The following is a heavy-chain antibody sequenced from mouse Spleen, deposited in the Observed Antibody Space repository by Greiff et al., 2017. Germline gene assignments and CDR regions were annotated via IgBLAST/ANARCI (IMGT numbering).Heavy chain of an antibody. CDR3: ARTGTEGNAMDY. CDR2: IWSDGST. CDR1: GFSLTSYG. J-gene: IGHJ4*01. Sequence: QVQLQQSGPGLVAPSQSLSITCTISGFSLTSYGVHWVRQPPGKGLEWLVVIWSDGSTTYNSALKSRLSISKDNSKSQVFLKMNSLQTDDTAMYYCARTGTEGNAMDYWGQGTSVTVSS. V-gene: IGHV2-6-1*01. D-gene: IGHD4-1*01.